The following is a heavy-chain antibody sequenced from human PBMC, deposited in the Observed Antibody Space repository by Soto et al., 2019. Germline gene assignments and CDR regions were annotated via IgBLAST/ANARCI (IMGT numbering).Heavy chain of an antibody. D-gene: IGHD1-26*01. CDR1: GFTFAAYA. V-gene: IGHV3-23*01. CDR2: IRGSGGDT. J-gene: IGHJ4*02. Sequence: EVQLLESGGGLVQPGGSLRLSCAASGFTFAAYAMNWVRQAPGKGLEWVSVIRGSGGDTYYVDSVKGAFTISRDNSQNTLYLQMNSLRAEDTALYYGARGLSLRYWDLLHFPPPDYWGLGALVTVSS. CDR3: ARGLSLRYWDLLHFPPPDY.